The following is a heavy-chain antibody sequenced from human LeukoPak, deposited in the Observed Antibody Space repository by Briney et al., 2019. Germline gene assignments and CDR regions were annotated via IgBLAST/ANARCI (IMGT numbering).Heavy chain of an antibody. V-gene: IGHV4-39*07. J-gene: IGHJ4*02. CDR3: AREGMMERRFFDY. D-gene: IGHD1-1*01. CDR2: IYYTGST. CDR1: GGSISSNTYY. Sequence: ASETLSLTCTVSGGSISSNTYYWGWIRQPPGKGLEWIENIYYTGSTYYNPSLKSRVTISVDTSKNQLSLKLNSVTAADTAVYYCAREGMMERRFFDYWGQGTLVTVSS.